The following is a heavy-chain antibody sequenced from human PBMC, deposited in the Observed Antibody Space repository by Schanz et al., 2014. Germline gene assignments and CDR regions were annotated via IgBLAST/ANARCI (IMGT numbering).Heavy chain of an antibody. CDR2: INLSGGST. V-gene: IGHV1-46*01. D-gene: IGHD2-8*02. CDR3: ATMWGYCTATACQILEVLDV. Sequence: QVQLVQSGAEVKKPGASVKVSCKASGYTFTSYSMHWVRQAPGQGLEWMGIINLSGGSTNNAQKSQGRLTMTRDTSTSAVYMELSSLRSEDTAVYYCATMWGYCTATACQILEVLDVWGQGTMVTGSS. J-gene: IGHJ3*01. CDR1: GYTFTSYS.